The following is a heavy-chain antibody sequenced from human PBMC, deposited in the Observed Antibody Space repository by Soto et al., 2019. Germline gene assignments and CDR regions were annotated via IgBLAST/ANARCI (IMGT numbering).Heavy chain of an antibody. J-gene: IGHJ4*02. CDR2: ISAYNGYS. CDR3: AGVKNFGEKNANFYY. Sequence: QVQLVQSGAEVKKPGASVMVSCKASGYTFISDGFTWVRQAPGQGLEWMGWISAYNGYSTSAQKCQGRITMTTDTCTSTAYMELRSLRSDDTAVYYCAGVKNFGEKNANFYYWGQGTLVTVSS. V-gene: IGHV1-18*04. CDR1: GYTFISDG. D-gene: IGHD3-10*01.